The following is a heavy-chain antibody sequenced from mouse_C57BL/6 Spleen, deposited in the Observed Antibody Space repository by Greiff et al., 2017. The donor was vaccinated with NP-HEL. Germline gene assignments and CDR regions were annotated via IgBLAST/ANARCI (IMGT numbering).Heavy chain of an antibody. CDR1: GYTFTSYG. D-gene: IGHD2-4*01. CDR2: IYPRSGNT. V-gene: IGHV1-81*01. Sequence: QVQLKESGAELARPGASVKLSCKASGYTFTSYGISWVKQRTGQGLEWIGEIYPRSGNTYYNEKFKGKATLTADKSSSTAYMELRSLTSEDSAVYFCARDDYDWYFDVWGTGTTVTVSS. J-gene: IGHJ1*03. CDR3: ARDDYDWYFDV.